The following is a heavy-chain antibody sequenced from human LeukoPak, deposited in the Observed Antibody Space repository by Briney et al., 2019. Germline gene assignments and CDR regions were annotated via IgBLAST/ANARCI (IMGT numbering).Heavy chain of an antibody. J-gene: IGHJ3*02. CDR3: ARAHCSGRGCYQRYDGFDI. CDR1: GFTFSDYS. V-gene: IGHV3-21*06. CDR2: ISSNSAYI. Sequence: GGSLRLSCVASGFTFSDYSMNWVRQAPGKGLEWVSSISSNSAYIYYVDSLRGRFTISRDNAKSSLFLQMNSLRVEDTAVYYCARAHCSGRGCYQRYDGFDIWGQGTVVTVSS. D-gene: IGHD2-15*01.